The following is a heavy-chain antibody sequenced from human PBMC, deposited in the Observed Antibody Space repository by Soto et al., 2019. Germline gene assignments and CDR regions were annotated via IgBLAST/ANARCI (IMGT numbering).Heavy chain of an antibody. CDR2: INHSGST. J-gene: IGHJ4*02. V-gene: IGHV4-34*01. Sequence: SETLSLTCAVYGGSFSGYYWSWIRQPPGKGLEWIGEINHSGSTNYNPSLKSRVTISVDTSKNQFSLKLSSVTAADTAVYYCARRGRYSYGYSDYWGQGTLVTVSS. CDR3: ARRGRYSYGYSDY. D-gene: IGHD5-18*01. CDR1: GGSFSGYY.